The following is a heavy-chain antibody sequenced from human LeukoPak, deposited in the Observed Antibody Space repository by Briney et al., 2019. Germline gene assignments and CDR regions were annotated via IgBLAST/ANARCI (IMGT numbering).Heavy chain of an antibody. D-gene: IGHD3-3*01. J-gene: IGHJ5*02. CDR3: ARHVWSDNWFDP. V-gene: IGHV4-39*01. CDR1: GGSISRNSDY. CDR2: IYYGGST. Sequence: SETLSLNCTVSGGSISRNSDYWGWIRQPPGKGLEWIGSIYYGGSTYYNPSLKSRVTISVDTSKNQFSLKLSSVTAADTAVYYCARHVWSDNWFDPWGQGTLVTVSS.